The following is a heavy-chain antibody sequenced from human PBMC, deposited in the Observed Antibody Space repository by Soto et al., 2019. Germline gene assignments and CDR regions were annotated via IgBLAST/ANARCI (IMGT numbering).Heavy chain of an antibody. D-gene: IGHD1-26*01. Sequence: QVQLVESGGGVVQPGRSQRLSCAASGFTFSSYAMHWVRQAPGKGLEWVAVISYDGSNKYYADSVKGRFTISRDNSKNTLYLQMNSLRAEDTAVYYCARDRGRSGSYHTYYYYGMDVWGQGTTVTVSS. CDR1: GFTFSSYA. CDR3: ARDRGRSGSYHTYYYYGMDV. J-gene: IGHJ6*02. V-gene: IGHV3-30-3*01. CDR2: ISYDGSNK.